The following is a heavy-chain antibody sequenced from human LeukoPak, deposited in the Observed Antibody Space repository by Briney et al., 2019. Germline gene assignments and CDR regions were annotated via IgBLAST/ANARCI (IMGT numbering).Heavy chain of an antibody. CDR1: GFTFSSYG. CDR2: IRYDGSNK. CDR3: AKSPVMGPRYFQH. D-gene: IGHD3-16*01. J-gene: IGHJ1*01. Sequence: GGSLRLSCAASGFTFSSYGMHWVRQAPGKGLEWVAFIRYDGSNKYYADSMKGRFTISRDNSKNTLYLQMNSLRAEDTAVYYCAKSPVMGPRYFQHWGQGTLVTVSS. V-gene: IGHV3-30*02.